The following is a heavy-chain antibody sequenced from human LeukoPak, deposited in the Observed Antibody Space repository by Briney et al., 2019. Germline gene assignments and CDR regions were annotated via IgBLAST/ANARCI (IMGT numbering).Heavy chain of an antibody. J-gene: IGHJ4*02. Sequence: SVKVSCKASGGTFSSYSVSWVRQAPGQGLEWMGRIIPIFGTANYAQKFQGRVTITTDESTRTAYMELSSLRSKDTAVYYCASKHLRGYSYDPAEVYFDYWGQGTLVTVSS. CDR1: GGTFSSYS. D-gene: IGHD5-18*01. V-gene: IGHV1-69*05. CDR2: IIPIFGTA. CDR3: ASKHLRGYSYDPAEVYFDY.